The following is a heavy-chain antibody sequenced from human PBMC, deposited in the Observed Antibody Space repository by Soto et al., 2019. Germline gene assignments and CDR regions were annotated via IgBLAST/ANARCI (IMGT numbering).Heavy chain of an antibody. CDR1: GGSISSSSYY. Sequence: SETLSLTCTVSGGSISSSSYYWGWIRQPPGKGLEWIGSIYYSGNTYYKPSLKSRVTISVDTAKNQFSLKLSSVTAADTAVYYCARIPSPWGQGTLVTVSS. CDR3: ARIPSP. CDR2: IYYSGNT. J-gene: IGHJ5*02. D-gene: IGHD2-21*01. V-gene: IGHV4-39*01.